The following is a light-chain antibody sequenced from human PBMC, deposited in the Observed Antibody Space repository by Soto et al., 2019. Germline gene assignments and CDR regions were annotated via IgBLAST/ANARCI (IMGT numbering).Light chain of an antibody. CDR3: KQYGSSPLT. J-gene: IGKJ4*01. CDR2: DVF. CDR1: QSISIY. V-gene: IGKV3-20*01. Sequence: EIVLTQSPATLSLSPGERATLSCRASQSISIYLAWYQQKPGQAPRLLIYDVFNRATGIQDRFSGSGSGTDFTLTIRRLEPEDFAVYYCKQYGSSPLTFGGGTKVDI.